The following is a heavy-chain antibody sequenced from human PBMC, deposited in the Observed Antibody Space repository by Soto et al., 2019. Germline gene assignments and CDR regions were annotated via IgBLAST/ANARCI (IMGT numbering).Heavy chain of an antibody. Sequence: EVQLVESGGGLVQPGGSLRLSCAASAFTFSDHYMDWVRQAPGKGLEWVGRSRNKANSYTTEYAASVKGRFTISRDDSENSVHLQMNSLKTEDTAVYFCIRPMTGTTRGFDYWGQGTLVTVSS. J-gene: IGHJ4*02. CDR2: SRNKANSYTT. CDR1: AFTFSDHY. D-gene: IGHD1-1*01. CDR3: IRPMTGTTRGFDY. V-gene: IGHV3-72*01.